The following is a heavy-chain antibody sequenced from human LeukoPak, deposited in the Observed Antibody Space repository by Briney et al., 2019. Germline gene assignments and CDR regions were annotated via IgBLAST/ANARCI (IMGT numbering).Heavy chain of an antibody. CDR3: TVNYCSGGSCYML. CDR2: IRSTANGYAT. J-gene: IGHJ4*02. Sequence: GGSLRLSCAASGFTFSGSALHWVRQASGKGLEWVGRIRSTANGYATAYAASVKGRFTISRDDSKNTAYLQMNSLKTEDTAVYYCTVNYCSGGSCYMLWGQGTLVTVSS. CDR1: GFTFSGSA. D-gene: IGHD2-15*01. V-gene: IGHV3-73*01.